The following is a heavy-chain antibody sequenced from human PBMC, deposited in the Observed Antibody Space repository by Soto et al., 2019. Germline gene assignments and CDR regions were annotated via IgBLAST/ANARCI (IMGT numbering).Heavy chain of an antibody. CDR3: ARLIITMVRGVIISHNWFDP. Sequence: PSETLSLTCTVSGGSISSGGYSWSWVRQPPGKGLEWIGEIYHSGSTNYNPSLKSRVTISVDKSKNQFSLKLSSVTAADTAVYYCARLIITMVRGVIISHNWFDPWGQGTLVTVSS. V-gene: IGHV4-4*02. CDR1: GGSISSGGYS. D-gene: IGHD3-10*01. J-gene: IGHJ5*02. CDR2: IYHSGST.